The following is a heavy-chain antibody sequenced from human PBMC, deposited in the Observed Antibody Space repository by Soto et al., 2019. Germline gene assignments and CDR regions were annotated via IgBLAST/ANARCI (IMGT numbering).Heavy chain of an antibody. CDR3: ARHPTVTEYYFDY. Sequence: SETLSLTCTVSGGSISSYFWSWLRQPPGKGLEWIGYIYYSGSTNYNPSLKSRVTISVDTSKNQFSLKLSSVTAADTAVYYCARHPTVTEYYFDYWGQGTLVTVSS. J-gene: IGHJ4*02. CDR2: IYYSGST. V-gene: IGHV4-59*08. CDR1: GGSISSYF. D-gene: IGHD4-17*01.